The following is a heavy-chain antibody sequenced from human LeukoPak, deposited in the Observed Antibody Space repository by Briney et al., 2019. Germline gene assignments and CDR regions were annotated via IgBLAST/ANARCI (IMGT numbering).Heavy chain of an antibody. D-gene: IGHD6-13*01. CDR3: KSGGAAPGSFDN. V-gene: IGHV3-7*01. Sequence: GGSLRLSCAASGFTFSDYWMSWMRQAPGKGLEWVANIKYDGDEEYYVGSVKGRFTISRDNAKSSLYLQLNSLRIEDTAVYYCKSGGAAPGSFDNWGQGTLVTVSP. J-gene: IGHJ4*02. CDR1: GFTFSDYW. CDR2: IKYDGDEE.